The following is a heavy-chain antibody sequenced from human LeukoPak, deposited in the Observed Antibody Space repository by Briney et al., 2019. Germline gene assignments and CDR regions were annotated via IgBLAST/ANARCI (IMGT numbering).Heavy chain of an antibody. J-gene: IGHJ1*01. V-gene: IGHV3-21*01. CDR1: GFAFSTYA. D-gene: IGHD2-15*01. Sequence: GGSLRLSCAASGFAFSTYAMTWVRQAPGKGLEWVSSMSSGGTYVYYPDSVRGRFTISRDNAKNSLYLQMNSLRVEDTAVYYCARDRPTGASRVFVVEWGQGTLFTVSS. CDR3: ARDRPTGASRVFVVE. CDR2: MSSGGTYV.